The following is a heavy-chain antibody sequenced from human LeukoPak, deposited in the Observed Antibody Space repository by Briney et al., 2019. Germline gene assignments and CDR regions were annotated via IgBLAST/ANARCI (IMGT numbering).Heavy chain of an antibody. Sequence: ASVKVSCKASGYTFTGYYMHWVRQAPGQGLEWMGWINPNSGGTNYAQKFQGRVTMTRDTSISTAYMELSRLRSDDTAVYYCARDQGGAAAGTYAFDIWGQGTVVTVSS. CDR3: ARDQGGAAAGTYAFDI. D-gene: IGHD6-13*01. CDR1: GYTFTGYY. J-gene: IGHJ3*02. V-gene: IGHV1-2*02. CDR2: INPNSGGT.